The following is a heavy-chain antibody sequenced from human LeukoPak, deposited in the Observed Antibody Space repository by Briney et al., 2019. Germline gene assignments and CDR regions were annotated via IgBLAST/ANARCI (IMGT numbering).Heavy chain of an antibody. Sequence: PGGSLRLSCAASGFTVSSNYMSWVRQAPGKGLEWVAVIYSGGSTYYADSVKGRFTISRDNSKNTLYLQMNSLRAEDTAVYYCASSYSSSWYFDYWGQGTLVTVSS. CDR2: IYSGGST. CDR1: GFTVSSNY. V-gene: IGHV3-53*01. CDR3: ASSYSSSWYFDY. J-gene: IGHJ4*02. D-gene: IGHD6-13*01.